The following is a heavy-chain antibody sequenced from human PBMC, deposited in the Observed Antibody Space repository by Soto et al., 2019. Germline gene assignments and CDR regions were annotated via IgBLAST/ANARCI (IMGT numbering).Heavy chain of an antibody. Sequence: EVQLVQSGAEVKKPGESLKISCKGSGYSFTSYWIGWVRQMPGKGLEWMGIIYPGDSDTRYSPSFQGQVTISADKSSSTAYQQGRSLKPWDAAGYYCAGAAEVEDIWWEGGTWFHPCAQGPLPTAPS. CDR3: AGAAEVEDIWWEGGTWFHP. CDR2: IYPGDSDT. V-gene: IGHV5-51*01. J-gene: IGHJ5*02. CDR1: GYSFTSYW. D-gene: IGHD1-26*01.